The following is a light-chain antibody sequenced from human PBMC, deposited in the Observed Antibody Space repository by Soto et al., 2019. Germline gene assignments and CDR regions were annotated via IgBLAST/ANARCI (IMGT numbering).Light chain of an antibody. CDR3: QSYDSSLSVSV. CDR1: SSNIGAGYD. CDR2: GNS. Sequence: QSVLTQPSSVSGAPGQRVTISCTGSSSNIGAGYDLHWYQQLPGTAPKLLLYGNSNRPSGVPDRFSCSKSGTSASLAITGLQAEDEADYYCQSYDSSLSVSVFGGGTKLTVL. J-gene: IGLJ2*01. V-gene: IGLV1-40*01.